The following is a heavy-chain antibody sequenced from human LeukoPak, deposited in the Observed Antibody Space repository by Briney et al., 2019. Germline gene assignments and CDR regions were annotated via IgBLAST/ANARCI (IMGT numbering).Heavy chain of an antibody. D-gene: IGHD4-17*01. CDR1: GFTFSSYG. CDR2: ISYDGSNK. Sequence: PGGSLRLSCAASGFTFSSYGMHWVRQAPGKGLEWVAVISYDGSNKYYADSVKGRFTISRDNSKNTLYLQMNSLRAEDTAVYYCAHIPSMTTPLFDYWGQGTLVTVSS. V-gene: IGHV3-30*03. CDR3: AHIPSMTTPLFDY. J-gene: IGHJ4*02.